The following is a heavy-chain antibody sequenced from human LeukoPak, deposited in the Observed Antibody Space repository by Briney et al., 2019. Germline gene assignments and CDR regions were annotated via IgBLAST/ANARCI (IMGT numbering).Heavy chain of an antibody. Sequence: ASVKVSCKASGYTFTSYAMHWVRQAPGQRLEWMGWINAGNGNTKYSQKFQGRVTITRDASASTAYMELSSLRSEDTAVYYCARDLGYSSSWYVYWGQGTLVTASS. J-gene: IGHJ4*02. CDR3: ARDLGYSSSWYVY. CDR2: INAGNGNT. V-gene: IGHV1-3*01. D-gene: IGHD6-13*01. CDR1: GYTFTSYA.